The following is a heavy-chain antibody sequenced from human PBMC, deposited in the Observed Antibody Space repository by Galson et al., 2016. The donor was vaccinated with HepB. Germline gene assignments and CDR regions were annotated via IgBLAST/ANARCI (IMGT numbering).Heavy chain of an antibody. CDR3: ARDRSIFGVVVGDYYFDS. J-gene: IGHJ4*02. Sequence: SLRLSCAASGFTFSSYSMNWLRQAPGKGLEWVFSIISSGTYFYYADSVQGRFTISRDNAKNSLYLQMNNLTAEDTAVYYCARDRSIFGVVVGDYYFDSWGQGTLVSVSS. D-gene: IGHD3-3*01. CDR1: GFTFSSYS. V-gene: IGHV3-21*01. CDR2: IISSGTYF.